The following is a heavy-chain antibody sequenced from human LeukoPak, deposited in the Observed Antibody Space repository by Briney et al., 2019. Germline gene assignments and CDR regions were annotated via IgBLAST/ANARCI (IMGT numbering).Heavy chain of an antibody. CDR3: ARHLRRNVWSGYFDY. Sequence: SETLSLTCAVSGGSISSSNWWSWVRQPPGKGLEWIGEIYHSGSTNYNPSLKSRVTISVDKSKNQFSLKLSSVTAADTAVYYCARHLRRNVWSGYFDYWGQGTLVTVSS. CDR2: IYHSGST. D-gene: IGHD3-3*01. J-gene: IGHJ4*02. V-gene: IGHV4-4*02. CDR1: GGSISSSNW.